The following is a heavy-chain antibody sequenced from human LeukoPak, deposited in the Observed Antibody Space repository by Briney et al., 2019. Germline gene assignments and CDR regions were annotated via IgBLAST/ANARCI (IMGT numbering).Heavy chain of an antibody. CDR2: ISAYNGNT. CDR3: AIRQYQLLHNWFDP. J-gene: IGHJ5*02. V-gene: IGHV1-18*01. CDR1: GYTFTSYA. D-gene: IGHD2-2*01. Sequence: ASVKVSCKASGYTFTSYAISWGRQAPGQGLEWMGWISAYNGNTNYAQKIQGRVTMTTDTSTSTAYMELRSLGSDDTAVYYCAIRQYQLLHNWFDPWGQGTLVTVSS.